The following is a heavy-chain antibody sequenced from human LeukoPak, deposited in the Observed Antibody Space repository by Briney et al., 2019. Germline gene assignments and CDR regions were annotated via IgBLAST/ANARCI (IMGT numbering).Heavy chain of an antibody. J-gene: IGHJ4*02. D-gene: IGHD6-13*01. V-gene: IGHV1-69*13. Sequence: SVKVSCKASVGTFSSYAISWVRQAPGQGLEWMGGIIHIFGTAKYAQKFRGRVTITADESTSTAYMELSSLISEDTAVYYCARDRGIAAAGKDFDYWGQGTLVTVSS. CDR1: VGTFSSYA. CDR3: ARDRGIAAAGKDFDY. CDR2: IIHIFGTA.